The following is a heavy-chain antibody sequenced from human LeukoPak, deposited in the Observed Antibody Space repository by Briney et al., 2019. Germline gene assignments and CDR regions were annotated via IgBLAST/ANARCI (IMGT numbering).Heavy chain of an antibody. CDR1: DGSISGSY. Sequence: SETLSLTCTVSDGSISGSYWNWIRQPPGKGLEWIGNIYYSGRTNYNPSLMSRVTISVDTSKNQVSLKLTSVTAADTAVYYCARHSGTYMDYWGQGTLVTVSS. D-gene: IGHD1-26*01. J-gene: IGHJ4*02. V-gene: IGHV4-59*08. CDR2: IYYSGRT. CDR3: ARHSGTYMDY.